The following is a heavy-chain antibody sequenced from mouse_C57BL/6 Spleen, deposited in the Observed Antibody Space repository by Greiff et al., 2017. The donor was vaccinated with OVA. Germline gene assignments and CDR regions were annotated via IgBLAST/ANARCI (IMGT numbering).Heavy chain of an antibody. V-gene: IGHV1-52*01. CDR3: ASLANWDYFDY. D-gene: IGHD4-1*01. J-gene: IGHJ2*01. CDR2: IDPSDSET. Sequence: QVQLQQPGAELVRPGSSVKLSCKASGYTFTSYWMHWVKQRPIQGLEWIGNIDPSDSETHYNQKFKDKATLTVDKSSSTAYMQLSSLTSEDSAVYYCASLANWDYFDYWGQGTTLTVSS. CDR1: GYTFTSYW.